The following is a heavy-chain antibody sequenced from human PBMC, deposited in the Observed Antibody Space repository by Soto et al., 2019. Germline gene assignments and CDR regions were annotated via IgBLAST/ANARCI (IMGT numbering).Heavy chain of an antibody. V-gene: IGHV4-39*01. CDR2: IYYSGST. Sequence: LSLTCTVSGGSISSSSYYWGWIRQPPGKGLEWIGSIYYSGSTYYNPSLKSRVTISVDTSKNQFSLKLSSVTAADTAVYYCARAAVRQGATLFDFWGQGTLVTVSS. D-gene: IGHD1-26*01. CDR1: GGSISSSSYY. J-gene: IGHJ4*02. CDR3: ARAAVRQGATLFDF.